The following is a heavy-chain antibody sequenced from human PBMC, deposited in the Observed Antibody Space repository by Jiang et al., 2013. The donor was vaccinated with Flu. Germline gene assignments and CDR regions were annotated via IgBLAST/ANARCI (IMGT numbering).Heavy chain of an antibody. CDR3: ARDPYYYDSSGYSAPPCCMDV. CDR1: GYTFTTYA. V-gene: IGHV7-4-1*02. CDR2: INTKTGNP. J-gene: IGHJ6*02. D-gene: IGHD3-22*01. Sequence: ASVKVSCKASGYTFTTYAMNWVRQAPGQGLESMGWINTKTGNPTYAQGFTGRFVFSLDTSVSTAYLQISSLKAEDTAVYYCARDPYYYDSSGYSAPPCCMDVWGQGTTVTVSS.